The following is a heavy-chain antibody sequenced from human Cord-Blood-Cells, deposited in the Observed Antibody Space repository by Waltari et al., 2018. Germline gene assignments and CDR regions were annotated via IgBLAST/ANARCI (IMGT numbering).Heavy chain of an antibody. CDR3: AKDFEYSSSYFDY. CDR2: ISWKSGSI. V-gene: IGHV3-9*01. D-gene: IGHD6-6*01. J-gene: IGHJ4*02. CDR1: GFTFDDYA. Sequence: EVQLVESGGGLVQPGRSLRLSCAASGFTFDDYAMHWVRQAPGKGLEWVSGISWKSGSIGYADSVKGRFTISRDNAKNSLYLQMNSLRAEDTALYYCAKDFEYSSSYFDYWGQGTLVTVSS.